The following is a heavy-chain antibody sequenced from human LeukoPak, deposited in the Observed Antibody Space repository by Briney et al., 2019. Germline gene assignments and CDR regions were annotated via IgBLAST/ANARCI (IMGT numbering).Heavy chain of an antibody. CDR2: INHSGST. D-gene: IGHD4-23*01. J-gene: IGHJ3*02. CDR1: GGSFSGYY. V-gene: IGHV4-34*01. Sequence: SETLSLTCAVYGGSFSGYYWSWIRQPPGKGLEWMGEINHSGSTNYNPSLKSRVTISVDTSQNQFSLKLSSVTAADTAVYYCARTTVVTPSAFDIWGQGTMVTVSS. CDR3: ARTTVVTPSAFDI.